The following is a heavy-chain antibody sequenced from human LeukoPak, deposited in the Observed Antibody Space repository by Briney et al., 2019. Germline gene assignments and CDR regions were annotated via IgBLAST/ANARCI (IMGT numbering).Heavy chain of an antibody. CDR3: ARRDSSGWYYFDY. J-gene: IGHJ4*02. D-gene: IGHD6-19*01. Sequence: PGGSLRLSCAASGFTFYDYGMSWVRQVPGKGLEWVSNINWSGSSIGYADSVKGRFTISRDNAKNSLYLQMNSLRAEDTALYHCARRDSSGWYYFDYWGQGALVTVSS. V-gene: IGHV3-20*01. CDR2: INWSGSSI. CDR1: GFTFYDYG.